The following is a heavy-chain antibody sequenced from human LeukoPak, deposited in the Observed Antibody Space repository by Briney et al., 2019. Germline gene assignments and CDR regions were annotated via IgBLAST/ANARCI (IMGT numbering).Heavy chain of an antibody. Sequence: ASVKVSCKASGYTFTGYYMHWVRQAPGQGLEWMGWINPNSGGTNYAQKFQGRVTMTRDTSISTAYMELSRLRSDDTAVYYCARVRYFDWLGPRAAGAFDIWGQGTMVTVSS. J-gene: IGHJ3*02. CDR1: GYTFTGYY. CDR2: INPNSGGT. V-gene: IGHV1-2*02. CDR3: ARVRYFDWLGPRAAGAFDI. D-gene: IGHD3-9*01.